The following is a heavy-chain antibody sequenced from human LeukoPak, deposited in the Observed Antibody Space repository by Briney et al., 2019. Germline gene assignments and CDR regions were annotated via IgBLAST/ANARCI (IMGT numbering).Heavy chain of an antibody. Sequence: PSETLSLTCTVSGGSISSGDYYWSWIRQPPGKGLEWIGYIYYSGSTYYNPSLKSRVTISVDTSKNQFSLKLSSVTAADTAVYYCARANPDYSSELDYFDYWGQGTLVTVSS. D-gene: IGHD4-11*01. CDR3: ARANPDYSSELDYFDY. CDR2: IYYSGST. J-gene: IGHJ4*02. V-gene: IGHV4-30-4*01. CDR1: GGSISSGDYY.